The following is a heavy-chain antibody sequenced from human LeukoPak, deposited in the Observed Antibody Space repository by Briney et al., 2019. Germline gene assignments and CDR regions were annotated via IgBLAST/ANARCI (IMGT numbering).Heavy chain of an antibody. CDR3: AKSGLNRFDY. D-gene: IGHD2-15*01. CDR2: LSYDGSEK. Sequence: GGSLRLSCAASGFTFSSYAMHWVRQAPGKGLEWVAVLSYDGSEKDYTESVKGRFTISRDNSKNTLYLQMNSLRAEDTAVYYCAKSGLNRFDYWGQGTLVTVSS. J-gene: IGHJ4*02. V-gene: IGHV3-30*04. CDR1: GFTFSSYA.